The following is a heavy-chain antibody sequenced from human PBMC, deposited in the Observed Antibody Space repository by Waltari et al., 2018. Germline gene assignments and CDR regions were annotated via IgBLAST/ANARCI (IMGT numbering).Heavy chain of an antibody. D-gene: IGHD2-15*01. Sequence: EVRLVESGGNLVQPGGSLRLACAAAGFSFSSYEMNWVRQDPGVGLDWVSYIGSSGSTKYYADSVKGRFTISRDNAKNSLYLQMNSLRADDTAVYYCARVRVVMGEGVYWGQGTLVTVSS. CDR1: GFSFSSYE. J-gene: IGHJ4*02. CDR2: IGSSGSTK. V-gene: IGHV3-48*03. CDR3: ARVRVVMGEGVY.